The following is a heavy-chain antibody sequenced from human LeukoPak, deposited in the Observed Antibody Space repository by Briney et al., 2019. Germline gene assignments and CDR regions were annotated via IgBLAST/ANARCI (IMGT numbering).Heavy chain of an antibody. Sequence: SETLSLTCTVSGGSISSYYWGWIRQPAGKGLEWIGRIYTSGSTNYNPSLKSRVAMSVDTSKNQFSLKLSSVTAADTAVYYCARGQGTMVRGAYYYYYYMDVWGKGTTVTISS. CDR3: ARGQGTMVRGAYYYYYYMDV. D-gene: IGHD3-10*01. CDR2: IYTSGST. J-gene: IGHJ6*03. CDR1: GGSISSYY. V-gene: IGHV4-4*07.